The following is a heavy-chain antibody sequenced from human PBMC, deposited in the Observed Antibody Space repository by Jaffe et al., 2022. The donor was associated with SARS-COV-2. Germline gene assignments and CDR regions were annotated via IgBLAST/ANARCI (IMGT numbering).Heavy chain of an antibody. Sequence: QVQLVESGGGLVKPGGSLRLSCAASGFTFSDYYMSWIRQAPGKGLEWVSYISSSSSYTNYADSVKGRFTISRDNAKNSLYLQMNSLRAEDTAVYYCARWKGFGDRGLYYYYGMDVWGQGTTVTVSS. J-gene: IGHJ6*02. CDR1: GFTFSDYY. CDR2: ISSSSSYT. CDR3: ARWKGFGDRGLYYYYGMDV. V-gene: IGHV3-11*06. D-gene: IGHD3-10*01.